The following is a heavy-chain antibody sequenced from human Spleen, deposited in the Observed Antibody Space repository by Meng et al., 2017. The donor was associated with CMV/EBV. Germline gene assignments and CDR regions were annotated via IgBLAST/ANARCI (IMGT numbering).Heavy chain of an antibody. V-gene: IGHV3-7*01. CDR2: IKQDGSEK. J-gene: IGHJ4*02. D-gene: IGHD2-2*01. Sequence: GESLKISCAASGFTFSSYWMSWVRQAPGKGLEWVANIKQDGSEKYYVDSVKGRFTISRDNAKNSLYLQMNSLRAEDTAVYYCARHSDKHRTQLAHYWGQGTLVTSPQ. CDR1: GFTFSSYW. CDR3: ARHSDKHRTQLAHY.